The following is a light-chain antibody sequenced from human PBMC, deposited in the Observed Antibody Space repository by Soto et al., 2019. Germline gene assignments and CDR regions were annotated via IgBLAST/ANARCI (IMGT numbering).Light chain of an antibody. Sequence: QSVLTQPASVSGSPGQSITISCTGTASDVGGYNYVSWYQHHPGEAPKLMIYEVNDRPSGVSNRFSGSKSGNTASLTISGLQAEDEADYYCTSYTSSSTYVFGTGTKLT. V-gene: IGLV2-14*01. CDR1: ASDVGGYNY. CDR3: TSYTSSSTYV. J-gene: IGLJ1*01. CDR2: EVN.